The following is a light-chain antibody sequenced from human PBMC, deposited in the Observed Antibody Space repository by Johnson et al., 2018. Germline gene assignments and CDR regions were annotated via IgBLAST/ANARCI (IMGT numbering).Light chain of an antibody. CDR1: SSNIGNNY. V-gene: IGLV1-51*02. J-gene: IGLJ1*01. CDR2: ENN. Sequence: SVLTQPPSVSAAPGQKVTISCSGSSSNIGNNYVSWYQQLPGTAPKLLIYENNKRPSGIPDRFSGSKSGTSATLGITVLQTGDEADYYCGTGVSSLSAGIVCGTVTNVTFL. CDR3: GTGVSSLSAGIV.